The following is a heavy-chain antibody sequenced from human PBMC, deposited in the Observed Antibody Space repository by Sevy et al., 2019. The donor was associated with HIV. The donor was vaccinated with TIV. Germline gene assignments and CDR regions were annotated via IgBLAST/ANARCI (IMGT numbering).Heavy chain of an antibody. D-gene: IGHD2-8*02. V-gene: IGHV4-61*02. CDR2: VYLTGTP. J-gene: IGHJ4*02. CDR3: ARVRYCTGGGCPYYFDS. CDR1: GDSISSGGNY. Sequence: SETLSLTCTVSGDSISSGGNYWSWIRQPAGKGLEWIGRVYLTGTPYYNPSLKSRVTISVHTSTNQFSLKLTSVTAADTVVYYCARVRYCTGGGCPYYFDSWGQGILVTVSS.